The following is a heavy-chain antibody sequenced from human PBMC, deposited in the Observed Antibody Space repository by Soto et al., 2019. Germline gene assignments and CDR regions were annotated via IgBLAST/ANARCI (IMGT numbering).Heavy chain of an antibody. CDR1: GFTFSNAW. D-gene: IGHD2-15*01. Sequence: GGSLRLSCAASGFTFSNAWMNWVRQAPGKGLEWVGRIKSKTDGGTTDYAAPVKGRFTISRDDSKNTLYLQMNSLKTEDTAVYYCTTELGLPPGDDAFDIWGQGTMVTVSS. CDR3: TTELGLPPGDDAFDI. CDR2: IKSKTDGGTT. V-gene: IGHV3-15*07. J-gene: IGHJ3*02.